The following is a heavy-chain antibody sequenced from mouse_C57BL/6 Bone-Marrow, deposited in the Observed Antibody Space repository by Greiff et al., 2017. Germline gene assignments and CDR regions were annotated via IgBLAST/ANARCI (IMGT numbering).Heavy chain of an antibody. J-gene: IGHJ4*01. V-gene: IGHV1-82*01. CDR2: IYPGDGDT. CDR1: GYAFSSSW. Sequence: VQLQQSGPELVKPGASVKISCKASGYAFSSSWMNWVKQRPGKGLEWIGRIYPGDGDTNYNGKFKGKATLTADKSSSTAYMQLSSLTSEDSAVYFCARWSYGNYAMDDWGQGTSVTVSS. D-gene: IGHD2-1*01. CDR3: ARWSYGNYAMDD.